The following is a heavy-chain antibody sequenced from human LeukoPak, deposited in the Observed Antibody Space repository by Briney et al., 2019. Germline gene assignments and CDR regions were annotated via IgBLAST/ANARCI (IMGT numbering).Heavy chain of an antibody. CDR2: IIPIFGTA. CDR1: GGTFSSYA. Sequence: ASVKVSCKASGGTFSSYAISWVRQAPGQGLEWMGGIIPIFGTANYAQKFQGRVTITADESTSTAYMELSSLRSEDTAVYYCARASYYYGSGSYFDYWGRGTLVTVSS. D-gene: IGHD3-10*01. V-gene: IGHV1-69*13. J-gene: IGHJ4*02. CDR3: ARASYYYGSGSYFDY.